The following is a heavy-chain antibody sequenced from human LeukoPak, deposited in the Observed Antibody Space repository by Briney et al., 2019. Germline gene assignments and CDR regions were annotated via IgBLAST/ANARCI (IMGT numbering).Heavy chain of an antibody. CDR2: MYPGDSDT. V-gene: IGHV5-51*01. J-gene: IGHJ4*02. D-gene: IGHD4-23*01. CDR1: GYSFASYW. Sequence: GESLKISCKGSGYSFASYWIGWVRQMPGKGLEWMGIMYPGDSDTRYSPSFQGQVTISVDKSISTAYLQWSSLKASDTAMYYCGRHLYGGNSAMDYWGQGTLVTVSS. CDR3: GRHLYGGNSAMDY.